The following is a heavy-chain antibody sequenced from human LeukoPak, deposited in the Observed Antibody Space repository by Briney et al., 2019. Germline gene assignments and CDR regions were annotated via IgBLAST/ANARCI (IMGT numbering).Heavy chain of an antibody. D-gene: IGHD6-19*01. J-gene: IGHJ5*02. CDR3: AKDVRNTGWYKGS. CDR2: LTGSGNTA. CDR1: GFTFSSYA. V-gene: IGHV3-23*01. Sequence: PGGSLRLSCAASGFTFSSYAMSWVRQAPGKGLEWVSGLTGSGNTAYYADSVKGRFTITRDNSKNTLYLQMSSLRVEDTAMYYCAKDVRNTGWYKGSWGQGTLVTVSS.